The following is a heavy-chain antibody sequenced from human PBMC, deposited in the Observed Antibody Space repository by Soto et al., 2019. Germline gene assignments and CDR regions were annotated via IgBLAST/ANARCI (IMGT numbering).Heavy chain of an antibody. J-gene: IGHJ6*02. D-gene: IGHD5-18*01. CDR2: MNPNSGNT. CDR1: GYTFTSYD. Sequence: QVQLVQSGAEVKKPGASVKVSCKASGYTFTSYDINWVRQATGQGLEWMGWMNPNSGNTGYAQKFQGRVTMNRNTYISTAYMELSSLRSEDTAVYYCARHRSGIQLRYYYYGMDVWRQGTTVTVSS. CDR3: ARHRSGIQLRYYYYGMDV. V-gene: IGHV1-8*01.